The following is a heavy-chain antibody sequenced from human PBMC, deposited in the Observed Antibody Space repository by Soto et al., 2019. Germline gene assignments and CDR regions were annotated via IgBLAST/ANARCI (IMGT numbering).Heavy chain of an antibody. CDR2: IRSKAYGGTT. J-gene: IGHJ4*02. V-gene: IGHV3-49*03. CDR1: GFTSGDYA. CDR3: TRFDDYGDYFSDY. D-gene: IGHD4-17*01. Sequence: GGSLRLSCTASGFTSGDYAMSWFRQAPGKGLEWVGFIRSKAYGGTTEYAASVKGRFTISRDDSKSIAYLQMNSLKTEDTAVYYCTRFDDYGDYFSDYWGQGTLVTVSS.